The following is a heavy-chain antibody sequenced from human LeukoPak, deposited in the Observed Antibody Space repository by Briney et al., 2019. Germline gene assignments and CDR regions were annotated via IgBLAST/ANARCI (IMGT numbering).Heavy chain of an antibody. V-gene: IGHV3-7*01. J-gene: IGHJ3*02. CDR2: IKQDGSEK. CDR1: GFTFSSYW. CDR3: ARVGPAAKRDAFDI. D-gene: IGHD3-10*01. Sequence: GGSLRLSCAASGFTFSSYWMSLVRQAPGKGLEWVANIKQDGSEKYYVDSVKGRFTISRDNAKNSLYLQMNSLRAEDTAVYYCARVGPAAKRDAFDIWGQGTMVTVSS.